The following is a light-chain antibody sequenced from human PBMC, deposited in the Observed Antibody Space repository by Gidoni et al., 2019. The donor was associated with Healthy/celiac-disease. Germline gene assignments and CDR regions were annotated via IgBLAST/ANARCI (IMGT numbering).Light chain of an antibody. J-gene: IGKJ4*01. V-gene: IGKV1-33*01. Sequence: DIQMTQSPSSLSASVGDRVTITCQASQDSSNYLNWYQQKPGKAPKLLIDDASNLETGVPSRFSGSGSGTDFTFTISSLQPEDIATYYCQQYDNLPSLTFGGGTKVEIK. CDR2: DAS. CDR1: QDSSNY. CDR3: QQYDNLPSLT.